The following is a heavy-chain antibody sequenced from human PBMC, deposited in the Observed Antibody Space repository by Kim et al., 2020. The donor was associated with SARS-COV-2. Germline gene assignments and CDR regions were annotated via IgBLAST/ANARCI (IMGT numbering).Heavy chain of an antibody. CDR3: ARDGPRVGRTGIVGATLQKLIDY. CDR1: GFTFSSYS. Sequence: GGSLRLSCAASGFTFSSYSMNWVRQAPGKGLEWVSYISSSSSTIYYADSVKGRFTISRDNAKNSLYLQMNSLRAEDTAVYYCARDGPRVGRTGIVGATLQKLIDYWGQGTLVTVSS. V-gene: IGHV3-48*04. J-gene: IGHJ4*02. CDR2: ISSSSSTI. D-gene: IGHD1-26*01.